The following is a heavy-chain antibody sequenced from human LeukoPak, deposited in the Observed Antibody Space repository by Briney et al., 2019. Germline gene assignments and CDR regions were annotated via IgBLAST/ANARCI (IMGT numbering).Heavy chain of an antibody. CDR3: TRQQLVFEY. Sequence: WGSLRLSCAASGFTFSNAWMSWVRQAPGKGLEWVGHIKSKTDGGTTDYAAPVQGRFTISRDDSKNSLYLQMNSLKTEDTDVYYCTRQQLVFEYWGQGTLVTVSS. CDR2: IKSKTDGGTT. J-gene: IGHJ4*02. V-gene: IGHV3-15*01. D-gene: IGHD6-13*01. CDR1: GFTFSNAW.